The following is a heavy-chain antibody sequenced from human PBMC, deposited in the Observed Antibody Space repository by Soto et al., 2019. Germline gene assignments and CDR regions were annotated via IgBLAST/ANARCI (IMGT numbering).Heavy chain of an antibody. D-gene: IGHD4-17*01. CDR3: GDQGKKLRWVY. CDR2: IYYGGTT. V-gene: IGHV4-61*05. CDR1: GGSISSSSYY. Sequence: SETLSLTCTVSGGSISSSSYYWGWIRQPPGKGLEWIGYIYYGGTTSYNPSLMSRVTISLETSKSQISLRLSSVTAADTAIYCAGDQGKKLRWVYWGQGALVTVSS. J-gene: IGHJ4*02.